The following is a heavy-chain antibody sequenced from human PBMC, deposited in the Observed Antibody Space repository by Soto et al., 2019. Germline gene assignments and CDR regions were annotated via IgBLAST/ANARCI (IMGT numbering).Heavy chain of an antibody. CDR3: AREGDYDSSGYYHSDAFDI. Sequence: PXETLYLTCTVSGCSISSYYWSWIRQPAGRGLEWIGRIYTSGSTNYNPSLKSRVTMSVDTSKNQFSLKLSSVTAADTAVYYCAREGDYDSSGYYHSDAFDIWGQGTMVTVSS. CDR2: IYTSGST. V-gene: IGHV4-4*07. D-gene: IGHD3-22*01. J-gene: IGHJ3*02. CDR1: GCSISSYY.